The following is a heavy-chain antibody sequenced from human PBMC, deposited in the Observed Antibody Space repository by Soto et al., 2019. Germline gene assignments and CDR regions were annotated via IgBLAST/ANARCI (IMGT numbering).Heavy chain of an antibody. V-gene: IGHV1-69*13. CDR1: GGTFSSYA. J-gene: IGHJ5*02. CDR2: IIPIFGTA. Sequence: SVKVSCKASGGTFSSYAISWVRQAPGQGLEWMGGIIPIFGTANYAQKFQGRVTITADESTSTAYMELSSLRSEDTAVYYCARVREQPLEYNNWFDPWRQVTLVTVSS. D-gene: IGHD6-13*01. CDR3: ARVREQPLEYNNWFDP.